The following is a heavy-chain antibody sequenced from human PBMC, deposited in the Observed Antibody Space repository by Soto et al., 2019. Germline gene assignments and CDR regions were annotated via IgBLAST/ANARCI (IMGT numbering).Heavy chain of an antibody. CDR3: ASSSSWYRACDI. J-gene: IGHJ3*02. Sequence: EVQLVESGGGLVQPGGSLRLSCAASGFTFSSYWMSWVRQAPGKGLEWVANIKQDGSEKYYVDSVKGRFTISRDNATNSLYLQMNSLRAEDTAVYYCASSSSWYRACDIWGQGTMVTVPS. V-gene: IGHV3-7*01. CDR2: IKQDGSEK. D-gene: IGHD6-13*01. CDR1: GFTFSSYW.